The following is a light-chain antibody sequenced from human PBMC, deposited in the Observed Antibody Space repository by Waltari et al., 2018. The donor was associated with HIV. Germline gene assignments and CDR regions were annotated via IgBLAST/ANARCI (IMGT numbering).Light chain of an antibody. Sequence: DIQMTPSPSSLSASVGDRVTISCRTSQYVNTYLNWYQQRPGEAPKLLIYTASTLQSGVPSRFSGSGSGTDFTLTINNLQPEDSATYYCQQSFNNPRAFGQGTKVEI. J-gene: IGKJ1*01. CDR3: QQSFNNPRA. CDR1: QYVNTY. V-gene: IGKV1-39*01. CDR2: TAS.